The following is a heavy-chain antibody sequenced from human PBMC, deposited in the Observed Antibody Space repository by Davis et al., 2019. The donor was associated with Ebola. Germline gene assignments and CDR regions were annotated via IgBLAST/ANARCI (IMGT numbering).Heavy chain of an antibody. CDR1: GFTFSNYA. D-gene: IGHD2/OR15-2a*01. CDR2: ISGSGATT. Sequence: GGSLRLSCAASGFTFSNYAMSWVRQAPGKGLEWVSGISGSGATTYYADSVKGRFTISRDNSKNTLYLQMDSLRADDTAVYYCARDPLIIGDATTDSWGQGTLVTVSS. V-gene: IGHV3-23*01. CDR3: ARDPLIIGDATTDS. J-gene: IGHJ5*01.